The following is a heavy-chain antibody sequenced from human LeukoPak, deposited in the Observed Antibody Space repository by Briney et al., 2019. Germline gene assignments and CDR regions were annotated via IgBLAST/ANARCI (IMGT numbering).Heavy chain of an antibody. J-gene: IGHJ6*03. Sequence: SETLSLTCTVSGDSISNYFWSWIRQPPGKGLEWIGYIHYSGSTNYNPSLKSRVTISVDTSKNQFSLKLSSVTAADTAVYYCAGTYTYYYYYYMDVWGKGTTVTISS. CDR3: AGTYTYYYYYYMDV. CDR2: IHYSGST. CDR1: GDSISNYF. D-gene: IGHD2-2*02. V-gene: IGHV4-59*01.